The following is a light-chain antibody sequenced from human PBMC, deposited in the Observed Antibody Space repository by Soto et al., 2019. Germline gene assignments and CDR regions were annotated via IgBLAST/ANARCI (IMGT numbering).Light chain of an antibody. J-gene: IGKJ1*01. Sequence: ELVMTQPPATLSVSPGERATLSCRASQSVSSNLAWYQQKPGQAPRLLIYGASTRATGIPARFSGSGSGTEFTLTISSLQSEDFAVYYCQQYNNWPRTFGQGTKVDIK. CDR3: QQYNNWPRT. V-gene: IGKV3-15*01. CDR1: QSVSSN. CDR2: GAS.